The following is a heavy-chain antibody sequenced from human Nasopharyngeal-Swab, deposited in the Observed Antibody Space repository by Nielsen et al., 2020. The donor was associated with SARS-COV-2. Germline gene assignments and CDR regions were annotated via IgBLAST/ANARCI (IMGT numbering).Heavy chain of an antibody. V-gene: IGHV3-9*01. CDR1: GFTFEDYA. CDR2: ISWNSGSI. CDR3: AKVPYSSGWDDAFDI. D-gene: IGHD6-19*01. J-gene: IGHJ3*02. Sequence: GGSLRLSCAASGFTFEDYAMYWVRQAPGEGLEWVSGISWNSGSIGYADSVKGRFTISRDNSKNSLYLQINSLRAEDTALYYCAKVPYSSGWDDAFDIWGQGTTVTISS.